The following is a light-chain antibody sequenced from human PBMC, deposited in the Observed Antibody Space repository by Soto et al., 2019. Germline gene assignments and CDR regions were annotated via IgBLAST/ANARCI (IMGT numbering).Light chain of an antibody. CDR3: CSYAGSYIYVV. CDR2: DDS. Sequence: QSALTQPRSVSGSPGQSVTISCTGTSSDVGGYNYVSWYQQHPGKAPKLMIYDDSKRPLGVPDRFSGSKSGNTASLIISGLQAEDEADYYCCSYAGSYIYVVFGGGTKLTVL. CDR1: SSDVGGYNY. J-gene: IGLJ2*01. V-gene: IGLV2-11*01.